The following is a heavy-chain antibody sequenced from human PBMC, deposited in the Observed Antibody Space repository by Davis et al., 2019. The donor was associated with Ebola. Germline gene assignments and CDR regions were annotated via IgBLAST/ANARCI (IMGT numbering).Heavy chain of an antibody. V-gene: IGHV4-34*01. CDR2: ISHTGDT. CDR1: SGSFSGYY. CDR3: AIFGVVIDY. D-gene: IGHD3-3*02. J-gene: IGHJ4*02. Sequence: SETLSLTCAVYSGSFSGYYWSWIRQSPGKGLEWIGEISHTGDTNYNPSLKSRVIISVDTSKNQFSLKLSSVTAADTAVYYCAIFGVVIDYWGQGTLVTVSS.